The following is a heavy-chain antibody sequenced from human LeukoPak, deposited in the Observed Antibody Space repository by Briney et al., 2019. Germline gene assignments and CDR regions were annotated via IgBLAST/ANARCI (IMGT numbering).Heavy chain of an antibody. J-gene: IGHJ4*02. CDR1: GYTFTTYY. V-gene: IGHV1-46*01. Sequence: ASVKVSCKASGYTFTTYYMHWVRQAPGQGLEWMGIINPSGGSTSYAQKFQGRVTMTRDTSTSTVYMELSSLRSEDTAVYYCARDSSGWAFDYWGQGTLVTVSS. D-gene: IGHD6-19*01. CDR2: INPSGGST. CDR3: ARDSSGWAFDY.